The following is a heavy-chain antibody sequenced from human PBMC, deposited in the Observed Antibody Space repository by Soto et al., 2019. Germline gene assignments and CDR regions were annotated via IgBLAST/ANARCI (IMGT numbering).Heavy chain of an antibody. J-gene: IGHJ4*02. CDR1: GFTFRTYD. V-gene: IGHV3-23*01. D-gene: IGHD2-2*01. Sequence: EGSLRLSCAASGFTFRTYDMSWVRQAPGKGLEWVSGISGTDGSTSYIDSVKGRFTISRDDSENTLYLQMNSLRAGDTAGYYCAKRACSTASCSYFDYWGQGTLVTVSS. CDR3: AKRACSTASCSYFDY. CDR2: ISGTDGST.